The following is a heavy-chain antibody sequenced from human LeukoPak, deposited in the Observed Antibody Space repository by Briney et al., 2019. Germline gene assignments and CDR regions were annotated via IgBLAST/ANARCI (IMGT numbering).Heavy chain of an antibody. CDR3: ARGEVVVAATYAFDI. Sequence: ASVKVSCKASGYTFTKYDINWVRQATGQGLEWMGWINPNSGNTGYAQEFQGRVTITRDASTTTAYMELSSLRSQDTAVYCRARGEVVVAATYAFDIWGQGTMVTVSS. CDR2: INPNSGNT. V-gene: IGHV1-8*03. J-gene: IGHJ3*02. D-gene: IGHD2-15*01. CDR1: GYTFTKYD.